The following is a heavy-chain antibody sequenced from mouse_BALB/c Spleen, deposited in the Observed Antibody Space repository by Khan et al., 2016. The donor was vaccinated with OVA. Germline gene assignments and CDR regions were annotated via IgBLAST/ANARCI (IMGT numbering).Heavy chain of an antibody. J-gene: IGHJ2*01. Sequence: QLEESGPGLVKPSQSLSLTCTVTGYSITSVYAWNWIRQFPGNKLEWMGYISYSGAPSYNPSLKSRISITRDTSKNQFFLQLNSVTTEDTATYYCARGNYYGYYFDYWGQGTPLTVSS. CDR3: ARGNYYGYYFDY. V-gene: IGHV3-2*02. CDR1: GYSITSVYA. CDR2: ISYSGAP. D-gene: IGHD1-1*01.